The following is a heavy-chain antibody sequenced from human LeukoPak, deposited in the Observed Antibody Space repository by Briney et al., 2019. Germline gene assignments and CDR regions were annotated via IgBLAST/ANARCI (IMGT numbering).Heavy chain of an antibody. J-gene: IGHJ3*02. CDR2: INAGNGNT. CDR1: GYTFTSYA. CDR3: ARDRSGWPRDAFDI. V-gene: IGHV1-3*01. D-gene: IGHD6-19*01. Sequence: EASVKVSCKASGYTFTSYAMHWVRQAPGQRLEWMGWINAGNGNTKYSQKFQGRVTITRDTSASTAYMELSSLRSEDTAVYYCARDRSGWPRDAFDIWAQGTMVTVSS.